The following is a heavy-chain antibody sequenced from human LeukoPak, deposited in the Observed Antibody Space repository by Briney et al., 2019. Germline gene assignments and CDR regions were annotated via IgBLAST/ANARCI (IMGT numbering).Heavy chain of an antibody. V-gene: IGHV3-53*01. Sequence: PWGSLRLSCAASGVTVSSNYMSWVCQAPGKGLEWVSVIYSGGTTYYADSVKGRFTISRDNSKNTLYLQMNSLRAEDTAVYYCARSGLAAIHYWGQGTLVTVSS. J-gene: IGHJ4*02. D-gene: IGHD5-24*01. CDR2: IYSGGTT. CDR1: GVTVSSNY. CDR3: ARSGLAAIHY.